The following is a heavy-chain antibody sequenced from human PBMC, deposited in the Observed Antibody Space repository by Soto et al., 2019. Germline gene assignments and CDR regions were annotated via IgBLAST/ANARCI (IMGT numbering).Heavy chain of an antibody. CDR2: INSDGSST. CDR1: GFTFSTFW. J-gene: IGHJ4*02. CDR3: ARDFEY. V-gene: IGHV3-74*01. Sequence: EVQLVESGGGLVQPGGSLRLSCEASGFTFSTFWMHWVRQAPGKGLVWVSRINSDGSSTNYADSVKGRVTISRDNAKNTLYLQLNSLSPEDPAVYYCARDFEYWGQGTLVTVSS.